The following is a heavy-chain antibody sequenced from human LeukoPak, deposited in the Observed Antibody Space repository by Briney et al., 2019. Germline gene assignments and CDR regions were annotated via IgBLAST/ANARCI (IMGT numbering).Heavy chain of an antibody. D-gene: IGHD2/OR15-2a*01. Sequence: PGGSLRLSCTASGFSVTSNYMNWVRQAPGKGLEWVSLIYSDGSIYHADSVKGRFTMSRDKSNNMVYLQMNSLRAEDTAMYYCARDPPAVLLDTYGWGQGTLVTVSS. CDR2: IYSDGSI. J-gene: IGHJ4*02. V-gene: IGHV3-66*01. CDR3: ARDPPAVLLDTYG. CDR1: GFSVTSNY.